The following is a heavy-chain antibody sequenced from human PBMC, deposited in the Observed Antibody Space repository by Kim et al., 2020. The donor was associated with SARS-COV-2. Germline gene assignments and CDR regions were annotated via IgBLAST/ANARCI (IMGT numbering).Heavy chain of an antibody. Sequence: ASVKVSCKASGYTFTSYYMHWVRQAPGQGLEWMGIINPSGGSTSYAQKFQGRVTMTRDTSTSTVYMELSRLRSEDTAVYYCARGESAKEYYYDSSGYYPWGQGALVTVSS. J-gene: IGHJ5*02. CDR2: INPSGGST. V-gene: IGHV1-46*01. D-gene: IGHD3-22*01. CDR1: GYTFTSYY. CDR3: ARGESAKEYYYDSSGYYP.